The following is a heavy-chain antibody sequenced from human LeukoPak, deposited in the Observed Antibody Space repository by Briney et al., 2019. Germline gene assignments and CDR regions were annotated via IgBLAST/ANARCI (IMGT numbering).Heavy chain of an antibody. CDR1: GFPFSSYW. J-gene: IGHJ4*02. CDR2: ISNDGSTI. D-gene: IGHD5-18*01. V-gene: IGHV3-74*01. CDR3: ARDGGYSYGYNFDY. Sequence: PGGSLRLSCAASGFPFSSYWMHWVRHAPGKGLLWVSRISNDGSTINYADSVKGRFTISRDNAKNSLYLQMNSLRAEDMAVYYCARDGGYSYGYNFDYWGQGTLVTVSS.